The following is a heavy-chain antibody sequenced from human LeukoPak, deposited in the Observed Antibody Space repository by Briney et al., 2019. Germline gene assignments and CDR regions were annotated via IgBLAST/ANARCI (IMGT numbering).Heavy chain of an antibody. CDR1: GFTFSSYA. J-gene: IGHJ6*03. CDR3: ARERHGYGSGSYYYMDV. V-gene: IGHV3-30*04. Sequence: QPGRSLRLSCAASGFTFSSYAMHWVRQAPGKGLEWVAVISYDGSNKYYADSVKGRFTISRDNSKNTLYLQMNSLRAEDTAVYYCARERHGYGSGSYYYMDVWGKGTTVTVSS. D-gene: IGHD3-10*01. CDR2: ISYDGSNK.